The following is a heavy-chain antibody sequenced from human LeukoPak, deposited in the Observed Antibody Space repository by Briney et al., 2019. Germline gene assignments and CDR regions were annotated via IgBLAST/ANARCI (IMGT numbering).Heavy chain of an antibody. CDR3: ASLQYCSSTSCPKNYFDY. J-gene: IGHJ4*02. CDR2: ISSSSSYI. Sequence: TGGSLRLSCAASGFTFSSYSMNWVRQAPGKGLEWVSSISSSSSYIYYAGSVKGRFTISRDNAKNSLYLQMNSLRAEDTAVYYCASLQYCSSTSCPKNYFDYWGQRTLVTVSS. V-gene: IGHV3-21*01. D-gene: IGHD2-2*01. CDR1: GFTFSSYS.